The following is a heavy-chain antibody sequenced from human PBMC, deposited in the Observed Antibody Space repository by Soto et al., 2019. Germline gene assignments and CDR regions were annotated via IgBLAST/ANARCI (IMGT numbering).Heavy chain of an antibody. J-gene: IGHJ4*02. CDR2: INPNSGGT. CDR3: ARGGVAGKIDY. V-gene: IGHV1-2*04. D-gene: IGHD6-19*01. CDR1: GYTFTGYY. Sequence: QVQLVQSGAEVKKPGASVKVSCKASGYTFTGYYMHWVRQAPGQGLEWMGWINPNSGGTNYAQNFQGWVTMARDTSISTGYMELSRLRSDDTAVYYCARGGVAGKIDYWGQGTLVTVSS.